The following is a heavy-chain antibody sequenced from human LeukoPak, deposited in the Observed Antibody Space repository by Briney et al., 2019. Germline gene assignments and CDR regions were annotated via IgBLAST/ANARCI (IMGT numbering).Heavy chain of an antibody. CDR1: GFTFSSYA. J-gene: IGHJ4*02. Sequence: GGSLRLSCAASGFTFSSYAMSWVRQAPGKGLEWVSGISGSGGSTYYADSVKGRFTISRDNSKNTLYLQMNRLRAEDTAVYYCAKDPAVALYYFDSWGQGTLVTVSS. D-gene: IGHD6-19*01. CDR2: ISGSGGST. CDR3: AKDPAVALYYFDS. V-gene: IGHV3-23*01.